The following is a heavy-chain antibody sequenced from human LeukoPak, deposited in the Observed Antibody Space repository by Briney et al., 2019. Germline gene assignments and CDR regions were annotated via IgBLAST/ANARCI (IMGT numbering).Heavy chain of an antibody. CDR1: GFTFSNAW. V-gene: IGHV3-23*01. CDR2: ISGSGGST. D-gene: IGHD5-18*01. J-gene: IGHJ4*02. CDR3: AKDPYSYGPIDY. Sequence: GGSLRLSCAASGFTFSNAWMSWVRQAPGKGLEWVSAISGSGGSTYYADSVKGRFTISRDNSKNTLYLQMNSLRAEDTAVYYCAKDPYSYGPIDYWGQGTLVTVSS.